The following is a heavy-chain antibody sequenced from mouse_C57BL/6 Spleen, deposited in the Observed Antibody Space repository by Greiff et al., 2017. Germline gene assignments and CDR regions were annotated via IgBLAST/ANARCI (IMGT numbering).Heavy chain of an antibody. J-gene: IGHJ4*01. CDR1: GYAFSSYW. D-gene: IGHD1-1*01. Sequence: QVQLKESGAELVKPGASVKISCKASGYAFSSYWMNWVKQRPGKGLEWIGQIYPGDGDTNYNGKFKGKATLTADKSSSTAYMQLSSLTSEDSAVYFCAREGDYGYAMDYWGQGTSVTVSS. CDR2: IYPGDGDT. V-gene: IGHV1-80*01. CDR3: AREGDYGYAMDY.